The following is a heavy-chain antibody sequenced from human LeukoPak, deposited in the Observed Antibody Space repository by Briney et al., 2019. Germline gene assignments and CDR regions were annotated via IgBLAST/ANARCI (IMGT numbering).Heavy chain of an antibody. CDR3: AREGGSSGWYDAFHI. Sequence: GGSLRLSCAASGFTFSSHWMSWVRQAPGKGLEWVANIKQDGSEKFYVDSVKGRFTISRDNAKNSLYLQINSLRAEDTAVHYCAREGGSSGWYDAFHIWGQGTMVTVSS. J-gene: IGHJ3*02. D-gene: IGHD6-19*01. CDR2: IKQDGSEK. V-gene: IGHV3-7*01. CDR1: GFTFSSHW.